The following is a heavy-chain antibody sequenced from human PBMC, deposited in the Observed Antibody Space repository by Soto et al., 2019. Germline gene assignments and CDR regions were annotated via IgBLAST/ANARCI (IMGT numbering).Heavy chain of an antibody. Sequence: QVQLVQSGAEVKKPGSSVKVSCKASGGTFNSYPISWVRQAPGQGLEWMGGIIPILGTANYAQKFQGRVTITADESTSTAYMELSSLRSEDTALYYCSRDLMYTSSPDSWFDPWGQGTLVTVS. J-gene: IGHJ5*02. V-gene: IGHV1-69*01. CDR1: GGTFNSYP. CDR2: IIPILGTA. D-gene: IGHD2-2*01. CDR3: SRDLMYTSSPDSWFDP.